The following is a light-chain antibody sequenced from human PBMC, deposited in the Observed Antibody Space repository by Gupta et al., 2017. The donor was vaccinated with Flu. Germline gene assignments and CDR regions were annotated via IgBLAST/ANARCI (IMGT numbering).Light chain of an antibody. CDR2: YAS. Sequence: VTXKEKVTITCRASQSIGSSLHWYQQKPDQSPKLLIKYASQSFSGVPSRFSGSGSGTDFTLTINSLEAEDAATYXCHQSSSLPQTFGQGTKVEIK. CDR1: QSIGSS. CDR3: HQSSSLPQT. J-gene: IGKJ1*01. V-gene: IGKV6-21*01.